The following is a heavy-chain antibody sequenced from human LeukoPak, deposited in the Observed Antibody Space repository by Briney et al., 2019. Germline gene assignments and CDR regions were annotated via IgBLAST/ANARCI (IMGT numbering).Heavy chain of an antibody. CDR3: AKTAADYYYYYMDV. Sequence: GGSLRLSCAASGFTFDVYAMHWVRQAPGKGLEWVSGISWNSGSIGYADSVKGRFTISRDNAKNSLYLQMNSLRAEDTALYYCAKTAADYYYYYMDVWGKGTTVTVSS. CDR2: ISWNSGSI. D-gene: IGHD6-13*01. J-gene: IGHJ6*03. V-gene: IGHV3-9*01. CDR1: GFTFDVYA.